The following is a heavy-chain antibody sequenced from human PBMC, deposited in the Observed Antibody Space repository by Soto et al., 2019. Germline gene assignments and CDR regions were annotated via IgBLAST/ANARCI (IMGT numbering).Heavy chain of an antibody. J-gene: IGHJ4*02. V-gene: IGHV3-23*01. CDR2: ISGSGGST. D-gene: IGHD6-19*01. CDR3: AKGVRWIAVADHGY. CDR1: GFTFSSYA. Sequence: EVQLLESGGGLVQPGGSLRLSCAASGFTFSSYAMSWVRQAPGKGLEWVSAISGSGGSTYYADSVKGRFTISRDNSKNTVYVQMNSRRAEDMAVYYCAKGVRWIAVADHGYWGQGTLVTVSS.